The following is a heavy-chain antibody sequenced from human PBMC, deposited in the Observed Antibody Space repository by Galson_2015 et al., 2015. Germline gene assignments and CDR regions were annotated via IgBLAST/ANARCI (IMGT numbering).Heavy chain of an antibody. Sequence: SLRLSCAASGFTFSSYAMTWVRQAPGKGLEWVSTISDSGGFTYSADSVKGRFTISRDNSKNTLYLQMNSLRAEDTAVYYRAKRFPDSDYWGQGILVTVSS. J-gene: IGHJ4*02. CDR2: ISDSGGFT. CDR1: GFTFSSYA. CDR3: AKRFPDSDY. D-gene: IGHD2-21*01. V-gene: IGHV3-23*01.